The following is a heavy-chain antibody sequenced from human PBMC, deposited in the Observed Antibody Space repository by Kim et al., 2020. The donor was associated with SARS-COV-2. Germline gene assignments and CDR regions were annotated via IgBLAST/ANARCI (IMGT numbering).Heavy chain of an antibody. Sequence: GGSLRLSCAASGFTFSSYAMSWVRQAPGKGLEWVSAISGSGGSTYYADSVKGRFTISRDNSKNTLCLQMNSLRAEDTAVYYCANMPGPARRIVVVPAAHDWGQGTLVTVSS. J-gene: IGHJ4*02. CDR1: GFTFSSYA. CDR2: ISGSGGST. CDR3: ANMPGPARRIVVVPAAHD. D-gene: IGHD2-2*01. V-gene: IGHV3-23*01.